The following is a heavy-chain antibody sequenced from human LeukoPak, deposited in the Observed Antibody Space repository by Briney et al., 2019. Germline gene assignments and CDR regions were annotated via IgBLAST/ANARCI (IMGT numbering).Heavy chain of an antibody. V-gene: IGHV1-69*13. D-gene: IGHD3-10*01. Sequence: AAVKVSCKSSGGTFSSYAISWVRQAPGQGLEWMGGIIPMFRTANYAQKFQGRVTITADESTSTAYMELSSLRYEDTAVYYCARRVRRGVSHPPHYYYYYAMDVWGKGTTITVSA. CDR1: GGTFSSYA. CDR3: ARRVRRGVSHPPHYYYYYAMDV. CDR2: IIPMFRTA. J-gene: IGHJ6*04.